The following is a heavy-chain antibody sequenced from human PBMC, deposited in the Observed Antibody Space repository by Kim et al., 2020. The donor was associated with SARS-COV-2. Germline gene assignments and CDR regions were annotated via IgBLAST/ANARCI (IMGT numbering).Heavy chain of an antibody. V-gene: IGHV3-9*01. CDR2: ISWNSGSI. CDR3: AKDMGVGLRYFDWSGLSGGIDY. Sequence: GGSLRLSCAASGFTFDDYAMHWVRQAPGKGLEWVSGISWNSGSIGYADSVKGRFTISRDNAKNSLYLQMNSLRAEDTALYYCAKDMGVGLRYFDWSGLSGGIDYWGQGTLVTVSS. D-gene: IGHD3-9*01. CDR1: GFTFDDYA. J-gene: IGHJ4*02.